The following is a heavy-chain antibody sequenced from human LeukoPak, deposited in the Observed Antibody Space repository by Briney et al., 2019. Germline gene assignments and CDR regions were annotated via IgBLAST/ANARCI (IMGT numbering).Heavy chain of an antibody. V-gene: IGHV1-8*01. D-gene: IGHD6-13*01. J-gene: IGHJ5*02. CDR2: MNPNSGNT. CDR1: GYTFTSYD. CDR3: ARGQQLHFALNWFDP. Sequence: GASVKVSCKASGYTFTSYDINWVRQATGQGLEWMGWMNPNSGNTGYAQKFQGRVTMTRNTSISTAYMELSSLRSEDTAVYYCARGQQLHFALNWFDPWGRGTLVTVSS.